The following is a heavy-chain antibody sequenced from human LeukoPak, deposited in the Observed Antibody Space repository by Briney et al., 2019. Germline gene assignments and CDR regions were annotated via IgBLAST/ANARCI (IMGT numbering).Heavy chain of an antibody. CDR2: ISFDGSTK. Sequence: GGSLRLSCAASGFTFSSYGIHWVRQAPGKGLEWVAVISFDGSTKYYADSVKGRFTISRDTSKNTLYLQMNSLRAEDTAVYYCARESDGYNRRFDYWGQGTLVTVSS. V-gene: IGHV3-30*03. J-gene: IGHJ4*02. D-gene: IGHD5-24*01. CDR3: ARESDGYNRRFDY. CDR1: GFTFSSYG.